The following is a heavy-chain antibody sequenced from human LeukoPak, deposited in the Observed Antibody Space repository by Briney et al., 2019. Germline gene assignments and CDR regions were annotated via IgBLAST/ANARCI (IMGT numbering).Heavy chain of an antibody. CDR2: IKQDGSEK. CDR3: ASSGSYRFDY. J-gene: IGHJ4*02. V-gene: IGHV3-7*01. CDR1: GFTFSSYW. Sequence: PGGSLRLSCAASGFTFSSYWMSCVRQAPGKGLEWVANIKQDGSEKYYVDSVKGRFTIFRDNAKNSLYLQMNSLRDEDTVVYYCASSGSYRFDYWGQGTLVTVSS. D-gene: IGHD1-26*01.